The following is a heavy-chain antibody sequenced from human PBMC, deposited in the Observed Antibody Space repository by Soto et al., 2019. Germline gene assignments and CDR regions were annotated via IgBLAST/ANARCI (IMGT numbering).Heavy chain of an antibody. CDR1: GYTFTRDQ. CDR3: GRVMRSLLSITALDT. J-gene: IGHJ5*02. Sequence: QAQLVQSGAEVKKPGASVKVSCKASGYTFTRDQIHWVRQAPGQGLEWMGMIEPSGGKTNYAQKFQGRVTMTRDTSTSTVYMALSSLRSEDTAIYFRGRVMRSLLSITALDTWGQGTLVTVSS. CDR2: IEPSGGKT. D-gene: IGHD3-10*01. V-gene: IGHV1-46*01.